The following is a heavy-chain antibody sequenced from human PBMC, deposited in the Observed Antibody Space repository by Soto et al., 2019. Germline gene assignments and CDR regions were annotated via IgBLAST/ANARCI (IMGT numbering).Heavy chain of an antibody. D-gene: IGHD3-10*01. CDR2: MFYTGRA. Sequence: SETLSLTCTVSGASMENHYGSWIRQPPGKALEYIGYMFYTGRADYNASFTSRVTMSVDTSNNQFSLKLRSVTAADTAVYYCARSGHSFARAVWGRGIQVTVSS. CDR1: GASMENHY. J-gene: IGHJ4*02. CDR3: ARSGHSFARAV. V-gene: IGHV4-59*03.